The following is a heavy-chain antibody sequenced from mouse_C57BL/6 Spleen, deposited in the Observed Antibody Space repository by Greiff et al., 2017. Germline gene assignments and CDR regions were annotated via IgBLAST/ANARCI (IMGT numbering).Heavy chain of an antibody. CDR1: GFTFSDYG. D-gene: IGHD2-4*01. V-gene: IGHV5-17*01. CDR3: ARPFYDYDEACFAY. Sequence: DVKLVESGGGLVKPGGSLKLSCAASGFTFSDYGMHWVRQAPEKGLEWVAYISSGGSTTYYADTVKGRFTISRDNAKNTLLLQMNSLSSEDTAMYYCARPFYDYDEACFAYWGQGTLVTVSA. CDR2: ISSGGSTT. J-gene: IGHJ3*01.